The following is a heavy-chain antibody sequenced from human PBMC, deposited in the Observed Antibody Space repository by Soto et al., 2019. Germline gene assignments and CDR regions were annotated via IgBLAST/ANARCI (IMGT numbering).Heavy chain of an antibody. V-gene: IGHV1-69*02. CDR2: IIPILGIA. D-gene: IGHD1-26*01. Sequence: QVQLVQSGAEVKKPGSSVKVSCKASGGTFSSYTISWVRQAPGQGLEWMGWIIPILGIANYAQKFQGRVTITADKATSTASRELSSLRSEDTAVYYCARSLGSYYNWFDPWGQGTLVTVSS. J-gene: IGHJ5*02. CDR3: ARSLGSYYNWFDP. CDR1: GGTFSSYT.